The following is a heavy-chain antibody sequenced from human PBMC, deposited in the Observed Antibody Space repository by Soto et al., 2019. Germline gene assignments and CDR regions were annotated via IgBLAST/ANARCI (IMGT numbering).Heavy chain of an antibody. J-gene: IGHJ6*04. Sequence: ASVKVSCKASGYTFTGYYMHWVRQAPGQGLEWMGWINPNSGGTNYAQKFQGWVTMTRDTSISTAYMELSRLRSDDTAVYYCARAVRGYRLTDVWGKGTTVTVSS. D-gene: IGHD5-12*01. CDR2: INPNSGGT. CDR1: GYTFTGYY. CDR3: ARAVRGYRLTDV. V-gene: IGHV1-2*04.